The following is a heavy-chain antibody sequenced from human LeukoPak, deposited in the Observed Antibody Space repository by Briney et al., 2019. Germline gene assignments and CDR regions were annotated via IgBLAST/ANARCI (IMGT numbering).Heavy chain of an antibody. CDR3: ARDLVAAAGTLCN. V-gene: IGHV1-46*01. D-gene: IGHD6-13*01. CDR2: INPSGGST. CDR1: GYTFTSYY. J-gene: IGHJ4*02. Sequence: WASVKVSCKASGYTFTSYYMHWVRQAPGRGLEWMGIINPSGGSTSYAQKFQGRVTMTRDTSTSTVYMELSSLRSEDTAVYYCARDLVAAAGTLCNWGQGTLVTVSS.